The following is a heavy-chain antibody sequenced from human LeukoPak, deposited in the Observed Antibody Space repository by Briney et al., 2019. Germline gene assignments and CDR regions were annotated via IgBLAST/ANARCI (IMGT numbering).Heavy chain of an antibody. V-gene: IGHV3-23*01. J-gene: IGHJ4*02. CDR3: AKDFGSRGYTF. D-gene: IGHD5-12*01. Sequence: GSLILSCAASGFTFSSYAMSWVRQAPGKGLEWVSSISSSGGSTYYADSVKGRFTISRDNSKTTLYLQMNSLRAEETAVYFCAKDFGSRGYTFWGQGTLVTVCS. CDR1: GFTFSSYA. CDR2: ISSSGGST.